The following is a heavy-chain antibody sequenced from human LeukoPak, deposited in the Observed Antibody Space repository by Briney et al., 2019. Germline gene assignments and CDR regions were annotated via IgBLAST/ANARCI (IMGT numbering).Heavy chain of an antibody. CDR2: IYYSGST. Sequence: SETLSLTCTVSGGSISSYYWSWIRQPPGKGLEWIGYIYYSGSTNYNPSLKSRVTISVDTSKNQFSLKLSSVTAADTAVYYCARVPQDYYSSGTRNEYYYYYGMDVWGQGTTVTVSS. V-gene: IGHV4-59*01. CDR3: ARVPQDYYSSGTRNEYYYYYGMDV. D-gene: IGHD3-10*01. J-gene: IGHJ6*02. CDR1: GGSISSYY.